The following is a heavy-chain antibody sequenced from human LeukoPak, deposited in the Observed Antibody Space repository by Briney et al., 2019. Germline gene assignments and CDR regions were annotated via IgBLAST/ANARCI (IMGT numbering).Heavy chain of an antibody. CDR2: ISGSGGST. CDR3: AKSIGDRGDC. Sequence: GGSLRLSCAVSGFTFSSYAMSWVRQAPGKGLEWVSGISGSGGSTYYADSVKGRFTISRDNSKKTLYMQMNSLRAEDTAVYYCAKSIGDRGDCWGQGTLVTVSS. D-gene: IGHD3-16*01. CDR1: GFTFSSYA. J-gene: IGHJ4*02. V-gene: IGHV3-23*01.